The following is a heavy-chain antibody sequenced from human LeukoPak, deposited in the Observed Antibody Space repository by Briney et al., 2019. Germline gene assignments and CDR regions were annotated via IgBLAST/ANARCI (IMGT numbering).Heavy chain of an antibody. CDR2: IYTSGET. D-gene: IGHD2-15*01. CDR1: GDSLTSNY. CDR3: AGGRQDIVPVEFARSGWYFDF. Sequence: PSETLSLNCVVSGDSLTSNYWSWVRQPAGKGLEWIGRIYTSGETNYNPSLKSRVTLSVDRSRNQISLKLRSVTAADTAVYYCAGGRQDIVPVEFARSGWYFDFWGQGIQVAVSS. J-gene: IGHJ4*02. V-gene: IGHV4-4*07.